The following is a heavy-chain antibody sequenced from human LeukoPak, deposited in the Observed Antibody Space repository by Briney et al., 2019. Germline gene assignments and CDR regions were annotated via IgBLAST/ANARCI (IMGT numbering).Heavy chain of an antibody. CDR3: ARVGCTSTSCLAN. J-gene: IGHJ4*02. CDR2: IKQDGSEK. D-gene: IGHD2-2*01. V-gene: IGHV3-7*01. CDR1: GLTFSSYW. Sequence: GGSLRLSCAVSGLTFSSYWMTWVRQAPGKGLELVANIKQDGSEKYDVDAVKGRFTITRDNAKNSLYLQMSSVRAEDTAVYYCARVGCTSTSCLANWGQGTLVTVSS.